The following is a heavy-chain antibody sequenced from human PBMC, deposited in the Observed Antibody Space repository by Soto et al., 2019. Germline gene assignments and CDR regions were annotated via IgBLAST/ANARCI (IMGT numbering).Heavy chain of an antibody. J-gene: IGHJ4*02. D-gene: IGHD3-22*01. CDR3: ARVGPLGYYFY. V-gene: IGHV1-69*02. CDR2: IIPILGIA. Sequence: QVQLVQSGAEVKKPGSSVKVSCKASGGTFSSYTISWVRQAPGQGLEWMGRIIPILGIANYAQKFQGRVTITADKSTSTAYMELSSLRSEDTAVYYCARVGPLGYYFYWGQGTLVTVSS. CDR1: GGTFSSYT.